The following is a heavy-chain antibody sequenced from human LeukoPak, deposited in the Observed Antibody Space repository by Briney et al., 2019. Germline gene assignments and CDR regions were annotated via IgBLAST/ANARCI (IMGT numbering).Heavy chain of an antibody. CDR2: INSNTGNP. J-gene: IGHJ6*02. CDR3: ARGEYSASWYTPHGMAV. V-gene: IGHV7-4-1*02. D-gene: IGHD6-13*01. Sequence: GASVKVSCKVSGYTFINHAINWVRQAPGQGLKWMGWINSNTGNPTYAQGFTGRSVFSLDTSVSTAYLQISSLKAEDTAVYYCARGEYSASWYTPHGMAVWGQGTTVTVSS. CDR1: GYTFINHA.